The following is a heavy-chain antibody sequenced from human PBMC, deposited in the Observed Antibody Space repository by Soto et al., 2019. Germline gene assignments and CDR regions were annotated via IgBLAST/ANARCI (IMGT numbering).Heavy chain of an antibody. J-gene: IGHJ4*02. CDR2: VTSNGVAGT. V-gene: IGHV3-23*01. CDR3: ARTVVKYFHEY. CDR1: GFTFSSYA. Sequence: EVQLLESGGGLVQPGGSLRLSCVASGFTFSSYAMSWVRQAPGKGLEWVSVVTSNGVAGTYYAVSVKGRLTISRDNSKNTLYLQMNSQRAEDTAVYYCARTVVKYFHEYWGQGTLVTVSS. D-gene: IGHD2-21*01.